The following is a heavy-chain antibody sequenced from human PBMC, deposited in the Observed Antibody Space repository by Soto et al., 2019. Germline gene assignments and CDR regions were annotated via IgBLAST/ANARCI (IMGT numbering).Heavy chain of an antibody. CDR3: ARDTGDGTFDF. J-gene: IGHJ4*02. V-gene: IGHV1-3*01. Sequence: QVHLVQSGAEVRKPGASVKVSCKASGYTFSSYAMHWVRQAPGQRLEWMGWINAGYGNTKSSQKFQDGVTISRDTSASTAYMELTSLRSEDTAVYSCARDTGDGTFDFWGQGTLVTVSS. CDR1: GYTFSSYA. D-gene: IGHD7-27*01. CDR2: INAGYGNT.